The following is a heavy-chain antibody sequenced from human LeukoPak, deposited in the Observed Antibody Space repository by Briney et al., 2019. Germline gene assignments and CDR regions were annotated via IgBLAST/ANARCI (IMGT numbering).Heavy chain of an antibody. D-gene: IGHD1-14*01. V-gene: IGHV4-31*03. CDR1: GGSIRSAGYS. Sequence: SETLSLTCTVSGGSIRSAGYSWYWIRQFPGRGLEWIGYIYYSGNTAYNPSLKCRVTISLDTSENQFSLNLTSVTAADTAVYFCARDGATGVLDHWGQGTLVTVSS. J-gene: IGHJ4*02. CDR3: ARDGATGVLDH. CDR2: IYYSGNT.